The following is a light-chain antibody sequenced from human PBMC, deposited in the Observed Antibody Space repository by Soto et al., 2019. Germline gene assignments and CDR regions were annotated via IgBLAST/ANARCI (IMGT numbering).Light chain of an antibody. V-gene: IGKV1-5*01. CDR3: QQYKDYVYT. CDR2: DVS. CDR1: SSISSW. J-gene: IGKJ2*01. Sequence: QSPSTLSASVGDRVTITCRASSSISSWLARYQQKPGKAPKLLISDVSTLESGVPSRFSGSGSATEFTLTISGLQPDDFATYYCQQYKDYVYTFGQGTKVDIK.